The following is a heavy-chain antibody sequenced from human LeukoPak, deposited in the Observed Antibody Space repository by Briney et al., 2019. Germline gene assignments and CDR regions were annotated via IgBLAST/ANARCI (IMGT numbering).Heavy chain of an antibody. CDR1: GGSISSYY. D-gene: IGHD2-8*01. Sequence: ASETLSLTCTVSGGSISSYYWSWIRQPPGKGLEWIGYIYYSGSTNYNPSLKSRVTISVDTSKNQFSLKLSSVTAADTAVYFCAISGVRWYFDFWGRGTLVTVSS. V-gene: IGHV4-59*12. J-gene: IGHJ2*01. CDR3: AISGVRWYFDF. CDR2: IYYSGST.